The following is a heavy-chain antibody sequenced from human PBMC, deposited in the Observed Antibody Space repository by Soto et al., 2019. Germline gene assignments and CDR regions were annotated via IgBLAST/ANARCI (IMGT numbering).Heavy chain of an antibody. Sequence: QVQLMQSGAEVKKPGASVKVSCKASGATFTEYYIHWVRQAPGQGLEWMGTVNPSGGHTTYAQHFLGRVTMTRDMATSTLYMELTSLTSDDTSVYYCARGGHVVVVTAAMDYCGQGTLVIVSS. CDR2: VNPSGGHT. CDR3: ARGGHVVVVTAAMDY. D-gene: IGHD2-21*02. CDR1: GATFTEYY. V-gene: IGHV1-46*01. J-gene: IGHJ4*02.